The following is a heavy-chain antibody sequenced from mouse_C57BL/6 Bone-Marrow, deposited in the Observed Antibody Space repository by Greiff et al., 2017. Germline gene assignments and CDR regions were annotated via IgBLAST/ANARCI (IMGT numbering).Heavy chain of an antibody. CDR3: ARGGRRYFDV. D-gene: IGHD1-1*01. Sequence: QVQLQQPGAELVRPGSSVKLSCKASGYTFTSYWMAWVKQRPGQGLEWIGNINTSDSDTHYPQKVKDQATFTVDKSSSTVYMQLSSLTSEDSAVYYCARGGRRYFDVWGTGTTVTVSS. V-gene: IGHV1-61*01. J-gene: IGHJ1*03. CDR2: INTSDSDT. CDR1: GYTFTSYW.